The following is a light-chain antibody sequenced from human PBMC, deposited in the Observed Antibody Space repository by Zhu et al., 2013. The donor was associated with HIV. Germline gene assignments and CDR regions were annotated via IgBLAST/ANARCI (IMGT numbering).Light chain of an antibody. J-gene: IGKJ3*01. CDR1: QGISTW. Sequence: IQMTQSPSSVSASVGDRVTITCRASQGISTWLAWYQQKPGKVPKLLIYGASNLQSGVPSRFSGSGSGTDFILTISSLQPEDYATYYCQHVNENAAFGPGTKVDV. CDR2: GAS. V-gene: IGKV1-12*01. CDR3: QHVNENAA.